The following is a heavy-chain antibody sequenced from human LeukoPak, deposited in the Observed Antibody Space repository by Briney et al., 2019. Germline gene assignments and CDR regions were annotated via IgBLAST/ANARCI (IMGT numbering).Heavy chain of an antibody. J-gene: IGHJ4*02. Sequence: PGGSLRLSCAASGFTFSSYAMSWVRQAPGKGLEWVSSIGGSGGSTYYADSVKGRFTISRDNSKNTLYLQMNSLRAEDTAVYYCRGYSGYDPVDYWGQGTLVTVSS. CDR1: GFTFSSYA. CDR3: RGYSGYDPVDY. D-gene: IGHD5-12*01. CDR2: IGGSGGST. V-gene: IGHV3-23*01.